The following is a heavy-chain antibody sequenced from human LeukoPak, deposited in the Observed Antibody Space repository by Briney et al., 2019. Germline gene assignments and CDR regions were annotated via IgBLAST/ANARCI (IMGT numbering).Heavy chain of an antibody. D-gene: IGHD6-19*01. V-gene: IGHV1-69*13. CDR2: IIPIFGTA. CDR1: GYTFSAYY. CDR3: ARDREVGSSGWYRGAAY. Sequence: SVKVSCKASGYTFSAYYMHWVRQAPGQGLEWMGGIIPIFGTANYAQKFQGRVTITADESTSTAYMELSSLRSEDTAVYYCARDREVGSSGWYRGAAYWGQGTLVTVSS. J-gene: IGHJ4*02.